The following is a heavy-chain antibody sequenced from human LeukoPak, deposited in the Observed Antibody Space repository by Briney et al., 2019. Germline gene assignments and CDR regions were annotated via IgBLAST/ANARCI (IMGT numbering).Heavy chain of an antibody. V-gene: IGHV3-48*03. CDR2: ISDSSSTI. J-gene: IGHJ6*03. CDR1: GFVFSRYE. Sequence: GGSLRLSCAASGFVFSRYEMNWVRQAPGKGLEWVSYISDSSSTIYYGDSVKGRFTISRDNAKNSLYLQMYSLRAEDTAVYYCARGDEVVAADYYYYMDVWGKGTTVTISS. CDR3: ARGDEVVAADYYYYMDV. D-gene: IGHD2-15*01.